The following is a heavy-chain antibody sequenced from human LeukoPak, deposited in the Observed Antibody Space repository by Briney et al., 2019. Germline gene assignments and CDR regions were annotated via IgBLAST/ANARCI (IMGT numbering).Heavy chain of an antibody. Sequence: PGGSLRLSCAASGFTFTKYWMHWVRQAPGKGLVWVSRINSDGSSTSYADSVKGRFTISRDNAKNTLYLQMNSLRVEDTAVYYCARDRGFYYVLDYWGQGTLVTVSS. D-gene: IGHD3-10*02. CDR1: GFTFTKYW. CDR3: ARDRGFYYVLDY. CDR2: INSDGSST. V-gene: IGHV3-74*01. J-gene: IGHJ4*02.